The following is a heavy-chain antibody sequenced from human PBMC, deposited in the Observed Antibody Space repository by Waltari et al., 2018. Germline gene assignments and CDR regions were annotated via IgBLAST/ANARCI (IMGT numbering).Heavy chain of an antibody. V-gene: IGHV3-33*06. J-gene: IGHJ3*01. CDR1: GFTFSSYG. CDR3: AKDSGSGGYAFDV. Sequence: QVQLVESGGGVVQPGRSLRLSCAASGFTFSSYGMHWVRQAPGKGLEWVAVIWYDGSNKYYADSVKGRFTISRDNSKNTLYLQMNSLRAEDTAVYYCAKDSGSGGYAFDVWGQGTMVTVSS. D-gene: IGHD1-26*01. CDR2: IWYDGSNK.